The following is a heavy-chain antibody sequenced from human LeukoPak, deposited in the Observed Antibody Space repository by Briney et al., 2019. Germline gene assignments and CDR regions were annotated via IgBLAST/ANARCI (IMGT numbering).Heavy chain of an antibody. J-gene: IGHJ3*01. Sequence: ASVKVSCKASGYTFTSYDINWVRQATGQGLEWMGWMNPNSGNTGYAQKFQGRVTMTRNTSISTAYMELSSLRSEDTAVYYCATEKHVDIVATGEAFDLWGQGTVVTVSS. D-gene: IGHD5-12*01. CDR3: ATEKHVDIVATGEAFDL. CDR1: GYTFTSYD. V-gene: IGHV1-8*01. CDR2: MNPNSGNT.